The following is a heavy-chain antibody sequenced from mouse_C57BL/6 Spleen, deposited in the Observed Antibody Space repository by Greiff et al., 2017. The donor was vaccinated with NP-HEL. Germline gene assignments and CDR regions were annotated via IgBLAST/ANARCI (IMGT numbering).Heavy chain of an antibody. CDR1: GFSLTSYG. Sequence: QVQLQQSGPGLVQPSQSLSITCTVSGFSLTSYGVHWVRQSPGKGLEWLGVIWSGGSTDYNAAFISRLSISKDNSKSQVFFKMNSLQADDTAIYYCARPAYGSIYYFDYWGQGTTLTVSS. V-gene: IGHV2-2*01. D-gene: IGHD1-1*01. CDR2: IWSGGST. J-gene: IGHJ2*01. CDR3: ARPAYGSIYYFDY.